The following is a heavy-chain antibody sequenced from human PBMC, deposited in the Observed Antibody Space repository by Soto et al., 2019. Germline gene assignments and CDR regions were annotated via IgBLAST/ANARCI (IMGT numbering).Heavy chain of an antibody. V-gene: IGHV4-4*02. J-gene: IGHJ5*02. CDR2: IHLGGTT. CDR1: GDSITSSAW. D-gene: IGHD3-9*01. CDR3: ARGDDWRLDL. Sequence: QVQLQESGPGLVKPSGTLSLTCAVSGDSITSSAWWSCVRQPPGKGLEWIGEIHLGGTTNYNPSLKSRVTIAVDKSKNQFSLILNSVTAADTAIYSSARGDDWRLDLWGQGTLVTVSS.